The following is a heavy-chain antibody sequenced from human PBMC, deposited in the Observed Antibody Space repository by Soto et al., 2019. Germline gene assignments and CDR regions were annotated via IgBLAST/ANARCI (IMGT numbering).Heavy chain of an antibody. D-gene: IGHD1-7*01. J-gene: IGHJ6*02. CDR3: ARDGLELRGYYYGMDV. Sequence: SETLSLTCTVSGGSISSYYWSWIRQAAGKGLEWIGRIYTSGSTNYNPSLKSRVTMSVDTSKNQFSLKLSSVTAADTAVYYCARDGLELRGYYYGMDVWGQGTTVTVSS. CDR1: GGSISSYY. V-gene: IGHV4-4*07. CDR2: IYTSGST.